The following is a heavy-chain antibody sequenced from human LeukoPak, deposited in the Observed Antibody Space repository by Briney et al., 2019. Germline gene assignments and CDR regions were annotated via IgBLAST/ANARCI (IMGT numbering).Heavy chain of an antibody. CDR2: IRYDGSNK. CDR1: GFTFSSYG. D-gene: IGHD3-9*01. V-gene: IGHV3-30*02. J-gene: IGHJ4*02. Sequence: GGSLRLSRAASGFTFSSYGMHWVRQAPGKGLEWVAFIRYDGSNKYYADSVKGRFTISRDNSKNTLYLQMNSLRAEDTAVYYCATVPTTYYDILTGRALFDYWGQGTLVTVSS. CDR3: ATVPTTYYDILTGRALFDY.